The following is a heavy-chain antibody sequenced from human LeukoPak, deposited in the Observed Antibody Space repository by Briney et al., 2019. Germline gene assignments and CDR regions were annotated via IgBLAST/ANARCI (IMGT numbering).Heavy chain of an antibody. CDR2: IIPIFGTA. CDR1: GGTFSSYA. Sequence: SVKVSCKASGGTFSSYAISWVRQAPGQGLEWMGGIIPIFGTANYAQKFRGRVTITADESTSTAYMELSSLRSEDTAVYYCARNLEQQLDSSIDYWGQGTLVTVSS. V-gene: IGHV1-69*13. CDR3: ARNLEQQLDSSIDY. D-gene: IGHD6-13*01. J-gene: IGHJ4*02.